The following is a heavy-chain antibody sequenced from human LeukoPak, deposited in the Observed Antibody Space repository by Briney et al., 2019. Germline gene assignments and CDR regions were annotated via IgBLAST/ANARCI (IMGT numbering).Heavy chain of an antibody. CDR3: ARHLRYFDWFGAFDI. CDR2: IYYSGST. Sequence: SETLSLTCTVSGGSIGSYYWSWIRQPPGKGLEWIGYIYYSGSTNYNPSLKSRVTISVDTSKNQFSLKLSSVTAADTAVYYCARHLRYFDWFGAFDIWGQGTMVTVSS. V-gene: IGHV4-59*08. D-gene: IGHD3-9*01. J-gene: IGHJ3*02. CDR1: GGSIGSYY.